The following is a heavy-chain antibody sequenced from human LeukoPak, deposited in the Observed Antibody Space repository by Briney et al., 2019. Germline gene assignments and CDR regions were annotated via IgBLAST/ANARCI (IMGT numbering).Heavy chain of an antibody. CDR3: TPFGVVGY. D-gene: IGHD2-2*01. Sequence: GGSLKLSCAASGFTFSGSAMHWVRQASGKGLEWVGRIRSKANGYATAYAASVKGRFTISRDDSKNTAYLQVNSLKTEDTAVYYCTPFGVVGYWGQGTLVTVSS. CDR2: IRSKANGYAT. V-gene: IGHV3-73*01. J-gene: IGHJ4*02. CDR1: GFTFSGSA.